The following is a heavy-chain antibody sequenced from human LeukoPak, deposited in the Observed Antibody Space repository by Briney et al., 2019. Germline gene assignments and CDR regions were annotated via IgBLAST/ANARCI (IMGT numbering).Heavy chain of an antibody. D-gene: IGHD5-12*01. J-gene: IGHJ4*02. CDR3: ARRALTTGYDTFDY. Sequence: SETLSLTCKVSAGSITSGNYYWGWIRQPPGKGLEWIGSTHYSGNTYYKSSLQSRVTISVDTSNNQFSLKLDSVTAADTAVYYCARRALTTGYDTFDYWGQGTLVTVSS. V-gene: IGHV4-39*01. CDR2: THYSGNT. CDR1: AGSITSGNYY.